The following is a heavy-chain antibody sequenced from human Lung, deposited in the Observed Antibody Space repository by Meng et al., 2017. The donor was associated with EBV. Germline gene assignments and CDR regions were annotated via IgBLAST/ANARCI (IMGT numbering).Heavy chain of an antibody. Sequence: QMHLQESGPGLGKPTQTLSLTCTVSGGSIRFSSYYWSWLRQPPGKGLEWIGYIYDSGSTSYNPSLMSRVTISVDTSRNQFSLKLTSVTAADTAVYYCAREYSSSSGLPGPWGQGTLVTVSS. D-gene: IGHD6-6*01. J-gene: IGHJ5*02. CDR1: GGSIRFSSYY. CDR2: IYDSGST. CDR3: AREYSSSSGLPGP. V-gene: IGHV4-30-4*08.